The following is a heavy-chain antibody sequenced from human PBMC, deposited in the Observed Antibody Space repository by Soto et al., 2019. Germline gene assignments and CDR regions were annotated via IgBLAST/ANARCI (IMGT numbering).Heavy chain of an antibody. V-gene: IGHV3-30-3*02. CDR2: ISYDGSNK. CDR1: GFTFSSYA. CDR3: AKPQHYDFWSGPDPDNWFDP. J-gene: IGHJ5*02. D-gene: IGHD3-3*01. Sequence: GGSLRLSCAASGFTFSSYAMHWVRQAPGKGLEWVAVISYDGSNKYYADSVKGRFTISRDNSKNTLYLQMNSLRAEDTAVYYCAKPQHYDFWSGPDPDNWFDPWGQGTLVTVSS.